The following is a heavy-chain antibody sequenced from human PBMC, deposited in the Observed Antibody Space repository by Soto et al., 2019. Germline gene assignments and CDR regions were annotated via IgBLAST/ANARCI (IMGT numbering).Heavy chain of an antibody. D-gene: IGHD3-22*01. CDR3: AREIRGYYDSSGYYYDAFDI. CDR2: ISAYNGNT. Sequence: QVQLVQSGAEVKKPGASVKVSCEASGYTFTSYGISWVRQAPGQGLEWMGWISAYNGNTNYAQKLQGRVTMTTDTSTSTAYMELRSLRSDDTAVYYCAREIRGYYDSSGYYYDAFDIWGQGTMVTVSS. V-gene: IGHV1-18*01. CDR1: GYTFTSYG. J-gene: IGHJ3*02.